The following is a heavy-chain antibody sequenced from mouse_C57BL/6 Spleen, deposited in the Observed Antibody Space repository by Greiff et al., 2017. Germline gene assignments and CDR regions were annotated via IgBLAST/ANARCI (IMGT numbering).Heavy chain of an antibody. CDR3: ARGNYDYPFDY. D-gene: IGHD2-4*01. V-gene: IGHV1-54*01. CDR2: INPGSGGT. Sequence: VQVVESGAELVRPGTSVKVSCKASGYAFTNYLIEWVKQRPGQGLEWIGVINPGSGGTNYNEKFKGKATLTADKSSSTAYMQLSSLTSEDSAVYFCARGNYDYPFDYWGQGTTLTVSS. J-gene: IGHJ2*01. CDR1: GYAFTNYL.